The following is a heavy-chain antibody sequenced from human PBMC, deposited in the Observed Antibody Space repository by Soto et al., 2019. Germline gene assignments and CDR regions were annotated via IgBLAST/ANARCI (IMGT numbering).Heavy chain of an antibody. CDR1: GGSISSYY. J-gene: IGHJ4*02. CDR2: IYYSGST. CDR3: ARDGDDSSGYYNPGQFDY. V-gene: IGHV4-59*01. Sequence: PSETLSLTCTVSGGSISSYYWSWIRQPPGKGLEWIGYIYYSGSTNYNPSLKSRVIISVDTSKNQFSLKLSSVTAADTAVYYCARDGDDSSGYYNPGQFDYWGQGTLVTVSS. D-gene: IGHD3-22*01.